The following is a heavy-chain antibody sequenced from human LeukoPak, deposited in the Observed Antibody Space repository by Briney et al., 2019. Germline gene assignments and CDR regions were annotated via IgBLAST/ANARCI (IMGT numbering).Heavy chain of an antibody. CDR3: ARESVDIVANYFDY. J-gene: IGHJ4*02. D-gene: IGHD5-12*01. Sequence: PGGSLRLSCVASGFTFSSFGMHWVRQAPGKGLEWVALTSFDGGNTYYADSVKGRFTISRDNSKNTLYLQMNSLRAEDTAVYYCARESVDIVANYFDYWGQGTLVTVSS. V-gene: IGHV3-30*03. CDR2: TSFDGGNT. CDR1: GFTFSSFG.